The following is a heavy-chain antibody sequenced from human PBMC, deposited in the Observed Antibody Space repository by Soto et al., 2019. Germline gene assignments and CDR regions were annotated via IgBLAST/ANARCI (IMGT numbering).Heavy chain of an antibody. V-gene: IGHV3-7*01. J-gene: IGHJ6*03. D-gene: IGHD1-1*01. CDR1: GFSIRDCW. Sequence: EEQLVESGGGLVQPGGSLRLSCAASGFSIRDCWMTWVRQAPGKGLDWVANIKQDGSEKFYVDSLKGRFTISRDNAKNSVYLLMNSLRADDTAVYYCARGKDGRRAGTYYFDMDVWGKGTTVTLSS. CDR2: IKQDGSEK. CDR3: ARGKDGRRAGTYYFDMDV.